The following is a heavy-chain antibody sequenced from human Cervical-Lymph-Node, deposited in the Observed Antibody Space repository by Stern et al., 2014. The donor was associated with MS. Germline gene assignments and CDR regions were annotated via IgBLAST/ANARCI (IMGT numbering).Heavy chain of an antibody. CDR2: MSDSVST. J-gene: IGHJ4*02. CDR1: GGSISSSSYY. V-gene: IGHV4-39*01. D-gene: IGHD1-1*01. CDR3: ARQRRARLDAFDS. Sequence: QVQLQESGPGLVKPSETLSLTCIVSGGSISSSSYYWGWVRQPPGKGLEWIGTMSDSVSTYYNPSLKSRVTISVDTSNNHFSLKLISVTVADTAVYYCARQRRARLDAFDSWGQGTLVTVSS.